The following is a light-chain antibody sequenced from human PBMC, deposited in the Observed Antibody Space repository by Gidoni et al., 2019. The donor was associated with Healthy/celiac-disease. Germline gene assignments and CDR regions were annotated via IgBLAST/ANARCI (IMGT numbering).Light chain of an antibody. CDR2: TAS. V-gene: IGKV1-5*03. Sequence: DIQMTQYPSTLSASVGDRVTITCRASHSISNWLAWYQHKPGKAPNLLIYTASSLESGVPSRFSGSGSGTDFTLTISSLQPDDFATYYCQQYNSYPWTFGQGTKVEIK. J-gene: IGKJ1*01. CDR1: HSISNW. CDR3: QQYNSYPWT.